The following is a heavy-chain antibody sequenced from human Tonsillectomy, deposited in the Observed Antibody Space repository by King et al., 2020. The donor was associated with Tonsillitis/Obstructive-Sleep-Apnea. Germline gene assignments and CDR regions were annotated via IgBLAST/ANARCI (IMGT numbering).Heavy chain of an antibody. V-gene: IGHV3-9*01. D-gene: IGHD2-2*01. CDR2: ISWNSGYV. J-gene: IGHJ6*03. CDR3: AKVGPAFCSLSSCYLDF. CDR1: GFTFDDYA. Sequence: VQLVESGGGLVQPGRSLRLSCAASGFTFDDYAMHWVRQAPGKGLEWVSGISWNSGYVAYAESVKGRFTISRDNAKNSLYLQMNSLRAEDTALYFCAKVGPAFCSLSSCYLDFWGKGTTVTVSS.